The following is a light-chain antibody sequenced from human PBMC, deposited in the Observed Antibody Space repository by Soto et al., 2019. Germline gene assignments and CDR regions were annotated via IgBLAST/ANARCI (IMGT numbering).Light chain of an antibody. J-gene: IGLJ1*01. CDR2: GVS. CDR1: SSDVGAYKY. CDR3: SSFTGTTTLDV. V-gene: IGLV2-14*03. Sequence: QSVLTQPASVSGSPGQSITISCTGTSSDVGAYKYVSWYQQHPGKAPKLIIYGVSNRPSGVSNRFSGSKSGNTAFLTISGLQTEDEDDYYCSSFTGTTTLDVFGTGTKVTV.